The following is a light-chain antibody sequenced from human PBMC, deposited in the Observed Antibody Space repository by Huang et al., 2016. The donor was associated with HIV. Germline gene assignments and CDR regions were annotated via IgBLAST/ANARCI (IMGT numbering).Light chain of an antibody. CDR3: QQNNSLAWT. CDR1: QSISSW. V-gene: IGKV1-5*03. CDR2: KAS. J-gene: IGKJ1*01. Sequence: DIQMTQSPSTLSASVGDRVTITCRASQSISSWLAWYQQKPGKAPNLLINKASSLESGVPSRFSGSGSGTEFTLTISSLQPDDFATYYCQQNNSLAWTCGQGTKVEIK.